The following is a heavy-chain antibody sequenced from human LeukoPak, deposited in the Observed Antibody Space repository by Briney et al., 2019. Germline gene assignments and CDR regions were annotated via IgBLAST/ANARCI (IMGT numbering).Heavy chain of an antibody. CDR3: AKDRRITMAGTVDYFDY. V-gene: IGHV3-23*01. J-gene: IGHJ4*02. D-gene: IGHD6-19*01. Sequence: PGGSLRLSCAASGFSFSSYAMSWVRQAPGKGLEWVSTISVSGGSTYYADSVKGRFTISRDNSKNTLYLQMNSLRAADTAVYYCAKDRRITMAGTVDYFDYWGQGTLVTVSS. CDR1: GFSFSSYA. CDR2: ISVSGGST.